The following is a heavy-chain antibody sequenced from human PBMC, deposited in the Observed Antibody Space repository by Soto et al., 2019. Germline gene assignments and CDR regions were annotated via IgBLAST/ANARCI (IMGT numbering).Heavy chain of an antibody. D-gene: IGHD6-19*01. CDR3: ARGEVGIAVAGFEDPFDY. Sequence: QVQLVQSGAEVKKPGASVKVSCKASGYTFTSYGISWVRQAPGQACEWMGRISAYNGNANYAQKLQGRVTKTTDTPPSTAYMELRSLRPDDTAVYYCARGEVGIAVAGFEDPFDYWGQGTLVTVSS. CDR1: GYTFTSYG. J-gene: IGHJ4*02. V-gene: IGHV1-18*01. CDR2: ISAYNGNA.